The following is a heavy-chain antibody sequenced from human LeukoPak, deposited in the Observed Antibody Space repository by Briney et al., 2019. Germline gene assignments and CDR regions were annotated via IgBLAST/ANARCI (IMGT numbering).Heavy chain of an antibody. V-gene: IGHV3-7*05. Sequence: PGGSLRLSCAASEFTFSSYWMTWVRRAPGKGLEWVANIKQDGSEKYYVDSVKGRFTISRDNAKKSLYLQMNSLRAEDTAVYYCARRYHDAFDIWGQGTMVTVSS. CDR2: IKQDGSEK. D-gene: IGHD1-14*01. CDR3: ARRYHDAFDI. J-gene: IGHJ3*02. CDR1: EFTFSSYW.